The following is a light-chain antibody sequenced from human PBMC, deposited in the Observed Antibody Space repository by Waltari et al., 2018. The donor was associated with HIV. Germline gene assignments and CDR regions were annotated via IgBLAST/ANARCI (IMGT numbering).Light chain of an antibody. V-gene: IGLV1-47*01. CDR2: RNN. CDR3: AAWDDSLSGWV. CDR1: SSPNGSTD. J-gene: IGLJ3*02. Sequence: QSVLTQPPSASGPPGQRVTISCSGSSSPNGSTDVYWSQQLPGPAPKRLVYRNNQRPSGVPDRFSGSKSGTSASLAISGLRSEDEADYYCAAWDDSLSGWVFGGGTKLTVL.